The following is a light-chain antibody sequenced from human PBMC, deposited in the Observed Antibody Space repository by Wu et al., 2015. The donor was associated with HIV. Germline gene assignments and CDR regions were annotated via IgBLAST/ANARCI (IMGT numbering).Light chain of an antibody. CDR2: AAS. CDR1: QSISNY. CDR3: QQFNSYRYT. Sequence: DIQMTQSPSSLSAFVGDRVTITCRASQSISNYLNWYQQKPGKAPNLLIYAASSLQSGVPSRFSGSGSGTDFTLTISSLQPEDFATYYCQQFNSYRYTFGQGTKLEIK. V-gene: IGKV1-39*01. J-gene: IGKJ2*01.